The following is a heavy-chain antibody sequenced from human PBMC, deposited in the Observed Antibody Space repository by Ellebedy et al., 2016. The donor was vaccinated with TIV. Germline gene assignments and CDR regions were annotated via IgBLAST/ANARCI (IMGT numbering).Heavy chain of an antibody. J-gene: IGHJ5*02. CDR1: GFTFSSYW. CDR3: ARVPWGSGAVNWFDP. CDR2: IKEAGSEK. V-gene: IGHV3-7*01. D-gene: IGHD3-10*01. Sequence: GESLKISCAASGFTFSSYWLSWVPQAPGKGLEWVANIKEAGSEKYYVDSVKGRFTISRDNAKNSLYLQMNSLRAEDTAVYYCARVPWGSGAVNWFDPWGQGTLVTVSS.